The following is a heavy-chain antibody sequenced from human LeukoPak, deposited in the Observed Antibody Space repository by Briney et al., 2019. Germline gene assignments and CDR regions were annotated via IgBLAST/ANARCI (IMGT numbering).Heavy chain of an antibody. CDR3: ARGDSSGWFFDY. D-gene: IGHD6-19*01. CDR2: ISSSSTYI. Sequence: GGSLRLSCAASGFTFSSYSMNRVRQAPGKGLEWVSSISSSSTYIYYADSVKGRFTISRDNAKNSLYPQMNSLRAEDTAVYYCARGDSSGWFFDYWGQGTLVTVSS. J-gene: IGHJ4*02. V-gene: IGHV3-21*01. CDR1: GFTFSSYS.